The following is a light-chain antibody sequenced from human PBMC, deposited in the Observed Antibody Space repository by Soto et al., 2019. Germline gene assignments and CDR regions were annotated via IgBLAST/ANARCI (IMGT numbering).Light chain of an antibody. CDR3: QERNRWPRGT. CDR1: QSVSVN. Sequence: EVVLTQSPAILSLSPGERATLSCRASQSVSVNFAWYQHQPAQAPRPLIYSASDRAPGIPARFSGSGSGTDFTLTISSLEPEDFAVYYCQERNRWPRGTFGAGTKVDIK. CDR2: SAS. J-gene: IGKJ4*01. V-gene: IGKV3-11*01.